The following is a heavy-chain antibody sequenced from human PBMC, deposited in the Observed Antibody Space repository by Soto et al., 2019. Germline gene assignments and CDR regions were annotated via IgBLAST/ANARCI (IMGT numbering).Heavy chain of an antibody. V-gene: IGHV2-5*02. J-gene: IGHJ4*02. D-gene: IGHD3-9*01. CDR2: VFWDGDQ. CDR3: AHRRPETGIDY. Sequence: QITLKESGPTLVKPTQTLTLTCTFSGFSLSATGVGVGWIRQPPGKALEWLALVFWDGDQCYNPSLKSRLTITKDASKNQVVLIMTNMDPVDTGTYYCAHRRPETGIDYWGQGTLVTVSS. CDR1: GFSLSATGVG.